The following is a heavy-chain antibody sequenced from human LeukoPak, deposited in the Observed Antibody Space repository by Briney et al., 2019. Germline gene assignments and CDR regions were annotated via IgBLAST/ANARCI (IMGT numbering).Heavy chain of an antibody. Sequence: PGGSLRLSCAASGFTFSSYAMSWVRQAPGKGLEWVSAISGSGGSTYYADSVKGRFTISRDNSKNTLYLQMNRLRSDDTAVYYCARDSGERGSGSYLIAYWGQGTLVTVSS. V-gene: IGHV3-23*01. D-gene: IGHD3-10*01. J-gene: IGHJ4*02. CDR3: ARDSGERGSGSYLIAY. CDR2: ISGSGGST. CDR1: GFTFSSYA.